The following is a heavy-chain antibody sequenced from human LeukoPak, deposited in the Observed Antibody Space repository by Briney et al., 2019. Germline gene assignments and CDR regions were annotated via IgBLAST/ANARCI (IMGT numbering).Heavy chain of an antibody. CDR3: ARDLRGSYNSGSF. CDR1: GFTFSSYA. CDR2: ISGGGGST. V-gene: IGHV3-23*01. Sequence: GGSLRLSCAASGFTFSSYAMSWVRQAPGKGLEWVSGISGGGGSTFSADSVKGRFTMPRDNSKNTLYLQMNSLRAEDTAVYYCARDLRGSYNSGSFWGQGTLVTVSS. D-gene: IGHD3-10*01. J-gene: IGHJ4*02.